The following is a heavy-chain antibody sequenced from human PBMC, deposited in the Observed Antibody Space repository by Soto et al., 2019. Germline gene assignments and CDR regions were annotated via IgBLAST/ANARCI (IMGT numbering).Heavy chain of an antibody. J-gene: IGHJ4*02. D-gene: IGHD6-19*01. CDR1: GFTFSSHG. CDR2: IWYDGSNK. Sequence: VQLVECGGGVVQPGGSLRLSCAASGFTFSSHGMHWVRQAPGKGLEWVAVIWYDGSNKYYADSVKGRFTISRDDSKNMVYLQMNSLRAEDTAVYYCVRDGWYSIQAPYWGQGTLVTVSS. CDR3: VRDGWYSIQAPY. V-gene: IGHV3-33*01.